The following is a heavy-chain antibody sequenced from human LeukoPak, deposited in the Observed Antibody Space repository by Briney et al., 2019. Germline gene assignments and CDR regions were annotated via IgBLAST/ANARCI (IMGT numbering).Heavy chain of an antibody. J-gene: IGHJ4*02. V-gene: IGHV3-7*05. CDR3: ASTGLEARYSYFDN. CDR1: GFTFSRYW. CDR2: IKQDGSEK. Sequence: GGSLRLPCAASGFTFSRYWMSWVRQAPGKGLQWVANIKQDGSEKYYVDSVKGRFTISRDNAKNSLYLQMNSLRAEDTAVYYCASTGLEARYSYFDNWGQGTLATVSS. D-gene: IGHD5-12*01.